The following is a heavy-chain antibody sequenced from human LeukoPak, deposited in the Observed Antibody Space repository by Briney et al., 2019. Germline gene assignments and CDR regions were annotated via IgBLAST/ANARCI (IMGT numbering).Heavy chain of an antibody. J-gene: IGHJ4*02. CDR3: ALQTVYGSPQDY. D-gene: IGHD3-9*01. Sequence: PGGSLRLSCAASGFTFSSYGMHWVRQAPGKGLEWVAFIRYDGSNKYYADSVKGRFTISRDNSKNTLYLQMNRLRAEDTAVYYCALQTVYGSPQDYWGQGTLVTVSS. CDR2: IRYDGSNK. V-gene: IGHV3-30*02. CDR1: GFTFSSYG.